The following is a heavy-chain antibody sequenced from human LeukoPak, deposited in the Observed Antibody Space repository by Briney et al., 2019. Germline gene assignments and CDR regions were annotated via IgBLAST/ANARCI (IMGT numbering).Heavy chain of an antibody. D-gene: IGHD4-17*01. J-gene: IGHJ4*02. CDR1: GFTFSSYS. CDR3: ARDRGYGDYRKGLDY. Sequence: GGSLRLSCAGSGFTFSSYSMNWHRQAPGKGLKGVSSISSSSSYIYYADSVKGRFTISRDNAKNSLYLQMNSLRAEDTAVYYCARDRGYGDYRKGLDYWGQGTLVIVSS. CDR2: ISSSSSYI. V-gene: IGHV3-21*01.